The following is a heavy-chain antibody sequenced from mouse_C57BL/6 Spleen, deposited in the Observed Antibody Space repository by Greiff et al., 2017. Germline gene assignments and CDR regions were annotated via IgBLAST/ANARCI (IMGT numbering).Heavy chain of an antibody. Sequence: VQLQQSGAELVRPGSSVKLSCKASGYTFTSYWMDWVKQRPGQGLEWIGNIYPSDSETPYNQKFKDKATLTVDKSSSTAYMQLSSLTSEDSAVYYCAKTGPYWYFDVWGTGTTVTVSS. CDR2: IYPSDSET. CDR3: AKTGPYWYFDV. CDR1: GYTFTSYW. D-gene: IGHD4-1*01. J-gene: IGHJ1*03. V-gene: IGHV1-61*01.